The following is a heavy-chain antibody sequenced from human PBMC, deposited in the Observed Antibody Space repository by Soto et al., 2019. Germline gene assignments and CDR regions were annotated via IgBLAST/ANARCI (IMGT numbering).Heavy chain of an antibody. CDR3: TGEVASGE. D-gene: IGHD2-8*02. CDR1: GFTFSSYG. CDR2: ISKDGNVK. Sequence: GGSLRLSCAASGFTFSSYGMHWVRQAPGKGLEWVAVISKDGNVKYYAESVKGRFTISRDNSKNTLYLQMNSLGAEDTAAYYCTGEVASGEWGQGTLVTVSS. J-gene: IGHJ4*02. V-gene: IGHV3-30*03.